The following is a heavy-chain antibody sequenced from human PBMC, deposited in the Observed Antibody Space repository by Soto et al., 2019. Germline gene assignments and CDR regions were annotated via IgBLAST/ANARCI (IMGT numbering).Heavy chain of an antibody. Sequence: SVKVSCKASGGTFSSYAISWVRQAPGQGLEWMGGIIPIFGTANYAQKFQGRVTITADESTSTAYMELSSLRSEDTAVYYCANRSRWSRNWFDPWGQGALVTVSS. J-gene: IGHJ5*02. CDR1: GGTFSSYA. V-gene: IGHV1-69*13. D-gene: IGHD6-19*01. CDR2: IIPIFGTA. CDR3: ANRSRWSRNWFDP.